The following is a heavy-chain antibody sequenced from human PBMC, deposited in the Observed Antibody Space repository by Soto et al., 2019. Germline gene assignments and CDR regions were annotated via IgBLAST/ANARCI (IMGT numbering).Heavy chain of an antibody. D-gene: IGHD3-3*01. J-gene: IGHJ6*02. Sequence: SETLSLTCTVSGGSISSSSYYWGWIRQPPGKGLEWIGSIYYSGSTYYNPSLKSRVTISVDTSKNQFSLKLSSVTAADTAVYYCASITIFGVVIFPRYYYYGMDVWGQGTTVTVYS. CDR2: IYYSGST. CDR1: GGSISSSSYY. CDR3: ASITIFGVVIFPRYYYYGMDV. V-gene: IGHV4-39*01.